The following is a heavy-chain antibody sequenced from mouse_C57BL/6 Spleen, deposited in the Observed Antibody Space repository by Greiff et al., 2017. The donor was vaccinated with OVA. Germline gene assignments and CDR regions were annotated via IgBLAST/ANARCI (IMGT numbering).Heavy chain of an antibody. CDR3: ARLYGSSRAWFAY. J-gene: IGHJ3*01. V-gene: IGHV1-82*01. Sequence: VQLQQSGPELVKPGASVKISCKASGYAFSSSWMNWVKQRPGKGLEWIGRIYPGDGDTNYNGKFKGKATLTADKSSITAYMQLSSLTSEDSAVYFCARLYGSSRAWFAYWGQGTLVTVSA. D-gene: IGHD1-1*01. CDR1: GYAFSSSW. CDR2: IYPGDGDT.